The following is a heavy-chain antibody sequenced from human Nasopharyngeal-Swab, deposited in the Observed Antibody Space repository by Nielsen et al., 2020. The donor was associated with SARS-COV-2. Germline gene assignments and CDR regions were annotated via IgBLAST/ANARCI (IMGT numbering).Heavy chain of an antibody. CDR3: ARDSRGYGDYVYYYGVDV. J-gene: IGHJ6*02. V-gene: IGHV3-21*01. D-gene: IGHD4-17*01. Sequence: VRQAPGKGLEWVSSISSSSSYIYYADSVKGRFTISRDNAKNSLYLQMNSLRAEDTAVYYCARDSRGYGDYVYYYGVDVWGQGTTVTVSS. CDR2: ISSSSSYI.